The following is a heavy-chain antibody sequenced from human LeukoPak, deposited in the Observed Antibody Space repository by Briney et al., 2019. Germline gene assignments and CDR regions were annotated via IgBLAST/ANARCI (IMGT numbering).Heavy chain of an antibody. Sequence: SVTLSLTCVVYGGSFSGYYWSWIRQPPGKGLEWIGEVDHSGTTNYNPSLKSRVTMSVDTSKNQFSLMVSSVTAADTAVYYCATGRNGVVPAPILGVGPWYNYHYMDVWGKGTTVTVSS. CDR2: VDHSGTT. CDR1: GGSFSGYY. V-gene: IGHV4-34*01. D-gene: IGHD2-2*02. J-gene: IGHJ6*03. CDR3: ATGRNGVVPAPILGVGPWYNYHYMDV.